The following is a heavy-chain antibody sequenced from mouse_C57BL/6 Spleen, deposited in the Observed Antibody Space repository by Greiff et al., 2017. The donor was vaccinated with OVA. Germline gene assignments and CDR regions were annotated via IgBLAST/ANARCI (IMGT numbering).Heavy chain of an antibody. CDR2: ISSGSSTI. V-gene: IGHV5-17*01. CDR3: ERGDYSSVVAY. CDR1: GFTFSDYG. D-gene: IGHD2-12*01. J-gene: IGHJ3*01. Sequence: EVQRVESGGGLVKPGGSLKLSCAASGFTFSDYGMHWVRQAPEKGLEWVAYISSGSSTIYYAATVKGRFTISRDNAKNTPFLQMTSLRSADTAMYYCERGDYSSVVAYWGQGTLVTVPA.